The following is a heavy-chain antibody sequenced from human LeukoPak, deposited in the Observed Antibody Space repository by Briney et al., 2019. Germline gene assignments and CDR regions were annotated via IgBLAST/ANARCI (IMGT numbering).Heavy chain of an antibody. V-gene: IGHV4-39*01. Sequence: SETLSLTCTVSGGSISSSSYYWGWIRQPPGKGLEWIGSIYYSGGTYYNPSLKSRVTISVDTSKNQFSLKLSSVTAADTAVYYCARRVAIFGVVIDSWFDPWGQGTLVTVSS. J-gene: IGHJ5*02. CDR1: GGSISSSSYY. CDR3: ARRVAIFGVVIDSWFDP. CDR2: IYYSGGT. D-gene: IGHD3-3*01.